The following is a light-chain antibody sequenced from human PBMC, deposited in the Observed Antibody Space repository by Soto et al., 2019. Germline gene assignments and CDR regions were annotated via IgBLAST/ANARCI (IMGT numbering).Light chain of an antibody. CDR3: QLYVSSPPGYT. J-gene: IGKJ2*01. Sequence: EIVLTQSPGTLSLSPGERATLSCRASQSVSSTYLAWYQQKPGQAPGLLLYGTSNRATGIPDRFSGSGSGTDFTLTISRLEPEEFAMYYCQLYVSSPPGYTFGQGTKLEIK. CDR1: QSVSSTY. V-gene: IGKV3-20*01. CDR2: GTS.